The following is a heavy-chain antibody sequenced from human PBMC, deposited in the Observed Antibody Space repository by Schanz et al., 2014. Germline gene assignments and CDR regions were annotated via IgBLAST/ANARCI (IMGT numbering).Heavy chain of an antibody. Sequence: DVQLVESGGCLVQPGGSLRLSCAASGFSFSDYSMSWVRQAPGKGLEWVSSLSGGSSYIFYADSVKGRFTISRGNARYSLYLEMNSLRAEDTAVYYCARGRARQLVHWFDPWGQGTLVTVSS. CDR3: ARGRARQLVHWFDP. V-gene: IGHV3-21*01. J-gene: IGHJ5*02. D-gene: IGHD6-13*01. CDR1: GFSFSDYS. CDR2: LSGGSSYI.